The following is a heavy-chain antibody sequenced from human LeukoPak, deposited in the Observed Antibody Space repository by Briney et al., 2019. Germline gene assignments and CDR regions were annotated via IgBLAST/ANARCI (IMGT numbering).Heavy chain of an antibody. D-gene: IGHD2-21*01. CDR1: GFTFSSHG. CDR3: ARGISGGPYYCYSMDV. CDR2: ISGGGGST. J-gene: IGHJ6*03. V-gene: IGHV3-23*01. Sequence: GGSLRLSCVASGFTFSSHGMNWVRQAPGKGLEWVSGISGGGGSTYYADSVKGRFTVSRDNSKNALYLQVNSLRSEDTAVYYCARGISGGPYYCYSMDVWGKGTTVTVSS.